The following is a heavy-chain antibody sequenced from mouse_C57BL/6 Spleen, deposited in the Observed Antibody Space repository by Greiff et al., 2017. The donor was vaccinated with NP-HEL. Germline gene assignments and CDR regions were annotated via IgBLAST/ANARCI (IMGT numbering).Heavy chain of an antibody. CDR2: IYPGDGDT. CDR1: GYAFSSYW. Sequence: VKLVESGAELVKPGASVKISCKASGYAFSSYWMNWVKQRPGKGLEWIGQIYPGDGDTNYNGKFKGKATLTADKSSSTAYMQLSSLTSEDSAVYFCARVHYDYADYWGQGTTLTVSS. J-gene: IGHJ2*01. D-gene: IGHD2-4*01. CDR3: ARVHYDYADY. V-gene: IGHV1-80*01.